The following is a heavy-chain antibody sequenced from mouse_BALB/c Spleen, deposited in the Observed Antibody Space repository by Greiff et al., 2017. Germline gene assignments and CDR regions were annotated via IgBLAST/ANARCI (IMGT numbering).Heavy chain of an antibody. CDR1: GYSITSGYY. Sequence: EVQLQESGPGLVKPSQSLSLTCSVTGYSITSGYYWNWIRQFPGNKLEWMGYISYDGSNNYNPSLKNRISITRDTSKNQFFLKLNSVTTEDTATYYCARGGYYADAMDYWGQGTSGTVSS. CDR2: ISYDGSN. J-gene: IGHJ4*01. V-gene: IGHV3-6*02. D-gene: IGHD2-3*01. CDR3: ARGGYYADAMDY.